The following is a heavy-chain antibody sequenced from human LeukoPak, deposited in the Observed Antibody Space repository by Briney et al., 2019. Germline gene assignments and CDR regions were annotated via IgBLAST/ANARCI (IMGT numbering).Heavy chain of an antibody. Sequence: PGRSLRLSCAASGFTFDDYAMPWVRQAPGKGLEWVSGISWNSGSIGYADSVKGRFTISRDNAKNSLYLQMNSLRAEDTALYYCAKDIGAAAGFHDAFDIWGQGTMVTVSS. CDR2: ISWNSGSI. CDR3: AKDIGAAAGFHDAFDI. D-gene: IGHD6-13*01. CDR1: GFTFDDYA. J-gene: IGHJ3*02. V-gene: IGHV3-9*01.